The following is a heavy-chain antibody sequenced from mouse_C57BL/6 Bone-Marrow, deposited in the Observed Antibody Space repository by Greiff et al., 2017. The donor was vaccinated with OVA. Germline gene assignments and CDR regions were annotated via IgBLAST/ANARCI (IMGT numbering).Heavy chain of an antibody. D-gene: IGHD2-5*01. V-gene: IGHV7-3*01. CDR3: ARWNYSNYDYYAMDY. J-gene: IGHJ4*01. CDR2: IRNKANGYTT. Sequence: DVMLVESGGGLVQPGGSLSLSCAASGFTFTDYYMSWVRQPPGKALEWLGFIRNKANGYTTEYSASVKGRFTISRDNSQSILYLQMNALRAEDSATYYCARWNYSNYDYYAMDYWGQGTSVTVSS. CDR1: GFTFTDYY.